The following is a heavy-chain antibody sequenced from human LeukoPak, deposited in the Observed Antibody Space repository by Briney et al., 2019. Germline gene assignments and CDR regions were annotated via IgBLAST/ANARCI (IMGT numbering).Heavy chain of an antibody. V-gene: IGHV3-48*02. CDR2: ISSSGSTI. CDR3: ARDYSWAFDY. D-gene: IGHD2-15*01. CDR1: GFTFNSYG. Sequence: GGSLRLSCAASGFTFNSYGMNWVRQAPGKGLEWISYISSSGSTIFYSDAVKGRFTISRDNAQNSLYLQVTSLKDEDTAVYFCARDYSWAFDYWGQGTLVTVSS. J-gene: IGHJ4*02.